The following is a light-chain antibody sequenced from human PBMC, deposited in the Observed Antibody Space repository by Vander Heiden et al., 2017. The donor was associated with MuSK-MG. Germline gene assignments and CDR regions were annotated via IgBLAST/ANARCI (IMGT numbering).Light chain of an antibody. J-gene: IGKJ3*01. Sequence: DIVMTQSPPPLSVSPGQSVTLSCRASQSSSNNLVWYQQKPGQAPRFLIYGASTRAPGIPARFSSGGSGTEFTLTISSLQSEDFAVYYCQHDNTWPFTFGHGTRVDIK. CDR1: QSSSNN. CDR3: QHDNTWPFT. CDR2: GAS. V-gene: IGKV3-15*01.